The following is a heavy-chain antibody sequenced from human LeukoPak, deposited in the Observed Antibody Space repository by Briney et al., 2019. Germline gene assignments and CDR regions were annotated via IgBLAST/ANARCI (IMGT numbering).Heavy chain of an antibody. CDR1: GYTFTSYG. CDR3: ARNEREANAFDI. J-gene: IGHJ3*02. CDR2: ISAYNGNT. V-gene: IGHV1-18*01. D-gene: IGHD1-1*01. Sequence: ASVKVSCKASGYTFTSYGISWVRQAPGQGLEWMGWISAYNGNTNYAQKLQGRVTITADESTSTAYMELSSLRSEDTAVYYCARNEREANAFDIWGQGTMVTVSS.